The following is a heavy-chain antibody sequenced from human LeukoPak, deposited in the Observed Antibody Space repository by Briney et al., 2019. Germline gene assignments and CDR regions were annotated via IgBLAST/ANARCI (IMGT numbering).Heavy chain of an antibody. CDR3: ATLVVPAATFDY. V-gene: IGHV4-31*03. Sequence: SETLSLTCTVSGGSISSGGYYWSWIRQHPGKGLEWIGYIYYSGSTYYNPSLKSRVTISVDTSKNQFSLKLSSVTAADTAVCYCATLVVPAATFDYWGQGTLVTVSS. CDR2: IYYSGST. J-gene: IGHJ4*02. D-gene: IGHD2-2*01. CDR1: GGSISSGGYY.